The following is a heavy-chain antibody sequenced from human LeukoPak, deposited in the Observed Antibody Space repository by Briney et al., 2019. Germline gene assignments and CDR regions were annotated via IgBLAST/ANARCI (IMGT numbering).Heavy chain of an antibody. V-gene: IGHV5-51*01. CDR3: ARPSRRTAVAGPFGMDV. D-gene: IGHD6-19*01. J-gene: IGHJ6*02. CDR1: GYRFTSYW. Sequence: GASLQISCKGSGYRFTSYWIGWVRQLPGKGLEWMGIIYPGDSDTRCSPSFQGQVTISADKSISTASLQWSSLKASDTAMYYCARPSRRTAVAGPFGMDVWGQGTTVTVSS. CDR2: IYPGDSDT.